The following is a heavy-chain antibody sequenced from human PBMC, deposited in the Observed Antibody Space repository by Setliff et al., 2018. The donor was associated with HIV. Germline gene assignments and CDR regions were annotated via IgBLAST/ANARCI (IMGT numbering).Heavy chain of an antibody. CDR2: FYTTGN. J-gene: IGHJ1*01. Sequence: PSETLSLTCTVFGDFISSSSYYWAWIRQPPGKGLEWIGSFYTTGNVYSPSFKSRVSISIDTAKTQLSLRLTSLSAADTAVYYCARFPHEREPKTWGQGTLVTSPQ. D-gene: IGHD1-1*01. CDR1: GDFISSSSYY. CDR3: ARFPHEREPKT. V-gene: IGHV4-39*01.